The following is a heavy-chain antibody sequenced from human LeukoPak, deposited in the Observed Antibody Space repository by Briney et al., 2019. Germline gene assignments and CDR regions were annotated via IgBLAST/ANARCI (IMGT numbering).Heavy chain of an antibody. CDR2: IYHSGST. J-gene: IGHJ2*01. Sequence: PSETLSLTCSVSGGSIISGGYSWCWIRQPPGKGLEWIGYIYHSGSTYYNPSLKSRVTISVDSSKNQFSLKLSSVTAADTAVYYCARSSVSTYSNWYFDLWGRGTLVTVSS. CDR3: ARSSVSTYSNWYFDL. D-gene: IGHD2-21*01. CDR1: GGSIISGGYS. V-gene: IGHV4-30-2*01.